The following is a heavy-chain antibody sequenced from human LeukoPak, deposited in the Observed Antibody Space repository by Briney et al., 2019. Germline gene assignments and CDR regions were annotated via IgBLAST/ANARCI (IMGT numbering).Heavy chain of an antibody. D-gene: IGHD6-13*01. CDR3: ATSTGSSNLGY. CDR2: IYYSGST. Sequence: SETLSLTCTVSGGSMSSNSYYWGWIRQPPGKGLEWIGSIYYSGSTSYNPSLKSRDTISVDTSKNLFSLKLRFVTAADMAVYYCATSTGSSNLGYWGQGTFATVYS. J-gene: IGHJ4*02. CDR1: GGSMSSNSYY. V-gene: IGHV4-39*01.